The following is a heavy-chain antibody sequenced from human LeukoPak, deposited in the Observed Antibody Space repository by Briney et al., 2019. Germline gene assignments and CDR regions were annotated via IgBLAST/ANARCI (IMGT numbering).Heavy chain of an antibody. D-gene: IGHD1-1*01. Sequence: SQTLSLTCAISGDSVPSNSATWHWIRQSPSRGLEWLGRTYYTSKWYNDYAVFVKSRITINPDTSKNQFSLQLNSVTPEDTAVYYCARGYGDYFDYWRQGTLVTVSS. V-gene: IGHV6-1*01. J-gene: IGHJ4*02. CDR3: ARGYGDYFDY. CDR1: GDSVPSNSAT. CDR2: TYYTSKWYN.